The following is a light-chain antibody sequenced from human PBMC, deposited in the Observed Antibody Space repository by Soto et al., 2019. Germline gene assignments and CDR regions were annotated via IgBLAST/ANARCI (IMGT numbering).Light chain of an antibody. CDR3: QVYGISPKT. CDR2: GAS. J-gene: IGKJ1*01. CDR1: QSVSSYR. Sequence: EIVLTQSPGTLSLSPGERATLSVRASQSVSSYRLAWYQQKPGQPPRLLISGASSRATGIPDRFSGSGSGTDFILTISGLDPKDFAVYYCQVYGISPKTFGQGTKVDIK. V-gene: IGKV3-20*01.